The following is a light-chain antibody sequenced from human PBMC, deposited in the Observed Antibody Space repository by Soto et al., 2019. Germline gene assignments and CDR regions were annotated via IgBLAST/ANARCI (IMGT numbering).Light chain of an antibody. Sequence: QSALTQPASVSGSPGQSITISCTGTSSDVGLYNYVSWYQQHPGKVPKLMISEVSKRPSGVSNRFSGSKSGNTASLTISGLQAEDEADYYCSSYTTTHSVVFGEGTKLTVL. CDR1: SSDVGLYNY. J-gene: IGLJ2*01. CDR3: SSYTTTHSVV. V-gene: IGLV2-14*01. CDR2: EVS.